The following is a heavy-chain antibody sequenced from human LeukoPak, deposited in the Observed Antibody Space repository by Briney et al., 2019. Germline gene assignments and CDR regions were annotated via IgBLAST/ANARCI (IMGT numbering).Heavy chain of an antibody. CDR2: INPNSGGT. D-gene: IGHD6-13*01. V-gene: IGHV1-2*04. CDR3: ARRGGIAASTHYRD. Sequence: ASVKVSCKASGYTFTGYYMHWVRQAPGQGLEWMGWINPNSGGTNYAQKFQGWVTMTRDTSISTAYMELSRLRSDDTAVYYCARRGGIAASTHYRDWGQGTLVTVSS. J-gene: IGHJ4*02. CDR1: GYTFTGYY.